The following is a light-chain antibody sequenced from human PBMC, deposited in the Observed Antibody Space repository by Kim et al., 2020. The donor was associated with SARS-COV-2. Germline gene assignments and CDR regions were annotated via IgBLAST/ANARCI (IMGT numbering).Light chain of an antibody. J-gene: IGLJ2*01. CDR2: DVS. CDR3: CSYVGSYGFA. Sequence: QSALTQPRSVSGSPGQSVTISCTGTSSDVGTYNYVSWYQQHPGKVPKLLIYDVSKRPSGVPDRFSGSKSGNTASLTVSGLQAEDEADYYCCSYVGSYGFAFGGGTQLTVL. CDR1: SSDVGTYNY. V-gene: IGLV2-11*01.